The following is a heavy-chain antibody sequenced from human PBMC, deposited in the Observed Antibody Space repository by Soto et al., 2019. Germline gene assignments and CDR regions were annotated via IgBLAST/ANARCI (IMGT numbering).Heavy chain of an antibody. CDR2: ISSSSSYI. D-gene: IGHD5-12*01. CDR1: GFTFSSYR. V-gene: IGHV3-21*01. Sequence: EVQLVESGGGLGKPGGSWRPACLPSGFTFSSYRMIWVPRPPGKGLGGVSSISSSSSYIYYAESVKGRFTISRDNAKNSLYLQMNSLRAEDTAVYYCARGGGSYDYWGQGTLVTVSS. CDR3: ARGGGSYDY. J-gene: IGHJ4*02.